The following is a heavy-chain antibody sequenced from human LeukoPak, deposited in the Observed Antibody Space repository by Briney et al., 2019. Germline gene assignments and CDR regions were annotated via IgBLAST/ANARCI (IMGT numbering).Heavy chain of an antibody. CDR3: ARVLLHDILTGYGVDY. Sequence: PGGSLRLSCVGSGVIFRSNYMTWVRQAPGKGLEWVSSISSSSSYIYYADSVKGRFTISRDNAKNSLYLQMNSLRAEDTAVYYCARVLLHDILTGYGVDYWGQGTLVTVSS. CDR1: GVIFRSNY. J-gene: IGHJ4*02. CDR2: ISSSSSYI. D-gene: IGHD3-9*01. V-gene: IGHV3-21*01.